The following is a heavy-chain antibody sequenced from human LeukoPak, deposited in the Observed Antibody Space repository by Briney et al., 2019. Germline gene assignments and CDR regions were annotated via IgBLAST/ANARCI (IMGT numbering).Heavy chain of an antibody. Sequence: SETLSLTCAVYGGSFSGYYWSWIRQPPGKGLEWIGEINHSGSTNYNPSLKSRVTISVDTSKNQFSLKLSSVTAADTAVYYCARTKLYCSSTSCPFDYWGQGTLVTVSS. CDR1: GGSFSGYY. CDR3: ARTKLYCSSTSCPFDY. D-gene: IGHD2-2*01. V-gene: IGHV4-34*01. J-gene: IGHJ4*02. CDR2: INHSGST.